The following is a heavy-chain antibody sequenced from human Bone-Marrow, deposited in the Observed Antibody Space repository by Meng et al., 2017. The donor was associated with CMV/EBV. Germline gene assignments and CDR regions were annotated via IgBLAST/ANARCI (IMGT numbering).Heavy chain of an antibody. V-gene: IGHV3-33*06. J-gene: IGHJ4*02. Sequence: GESLKISCAASGFTFSSYGMHWVRQAPGKGLEWVAVIWYDGSNKYYADSVKGRFTISRDNSKNTLYLQMNSLRAEDTAVYYCAKGPGLWSSNFDYWGQGTLVTVSS. CDR3: AKGPGLWSSNFDY. CDR2: IWYDGSNK. D-gene: IGHD4/OR15-4a*01. CDR1: GFTFSSYG.